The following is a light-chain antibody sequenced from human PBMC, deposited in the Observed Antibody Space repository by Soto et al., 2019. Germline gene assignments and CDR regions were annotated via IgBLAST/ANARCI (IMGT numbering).Light chain of an antibody. CDR1: QSLRYN. J-gene: IGKJ4*01. CDR2: GAF. Sequence: EIVMTQSPATLSVSPGETATLSCRASQSLRYNLAWYQQKPGQGTRLLIYGAFTRATGIPARFSGSGSGTEFTLTISSRQSEDFAVYYCQQDKNWPPLTFGGGTKVEIK. V-gene: IGKV3-15*01. CDR3: QQDKNWPPLT.